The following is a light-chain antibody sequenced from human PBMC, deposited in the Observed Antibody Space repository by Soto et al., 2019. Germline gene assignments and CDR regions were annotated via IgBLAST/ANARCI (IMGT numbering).Light chain of an antibody. CDR1: SSDVGNYAY. V-gene: IGLV2-8*01. Sequence: QSVLTQPPSASGSPGQSVTISCTGTSSDVGNYAYVSWYQQHPGKAPKLMIYEVNKRPPGVPDRFSGSKSGNTASLTVSGLQAEDEADYYCTSYAGSNKLVFGGGTKLTVL. CDR3: TSYAGSNKLV. CDR2: EVN. J-gene: IGLJ2*01.